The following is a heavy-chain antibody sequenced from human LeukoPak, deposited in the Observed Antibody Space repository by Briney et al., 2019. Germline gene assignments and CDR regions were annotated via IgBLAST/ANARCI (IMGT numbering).Heavy chain of an antibody. CDR2: ISSSGSTI. V-gene: IGHV3-11*01. CDR3: AKDTGYSSSRDAFDI. Sequence: GGSLRLSCAASGFTFSDYYMSWIRQAPGKGLEWVSYISSSGSTIYYADSVRGRFTISRDNAKNSLYLQMNSLRAEDTALYYCAKDTGYSSSRDAFDIWGQGTMVTVSS. J-gene: IGHJ3*02. D-gene: IGHD6-13*01. CDR1: GFTFSDYY.